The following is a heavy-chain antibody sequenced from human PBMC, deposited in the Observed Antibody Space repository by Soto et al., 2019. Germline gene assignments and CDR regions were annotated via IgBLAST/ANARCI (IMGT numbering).Heavy chain of an antibody. Sequence: GGSLRLSCAASGFTFITYAMRWVRQAPEKALEWVAAISCSGGSTYYADSVKGRFTISRDNSKNTLYLQMNSLSAEDTAVYYCAKYYNWNEYYFDYWGQGTLVTVSS. CDR2: ISCSGGST. V-gene: IGHV3-23*01. D-gene: IGHD1-20*01. CDR1: GFTFITYA. J-gene: IGHJ4*02. CDR3: AKYYNWNEYYFDY.